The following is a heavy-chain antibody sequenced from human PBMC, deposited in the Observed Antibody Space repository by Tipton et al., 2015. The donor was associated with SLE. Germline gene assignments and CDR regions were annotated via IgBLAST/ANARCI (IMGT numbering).Heavy chain of an antibody. CDR2: IYYSGST. CDR3: ARAGIWSSGWYDY. CDR1: GGSISSGSYY. Sequence: LRLSCTVSGGSISSGSYYWSWIRQPPGKGLEWIGYIYYSGSTNYNPSLKSRVTISVDTSKNQFPLQLNSVTPEDTAVYYCARAGIWSSGWYDYWGQGTLVTVSS. V-gene: IGHV4-61*01. J-gene: IGHJ4*02. D-gene: IGHD6-19*01.